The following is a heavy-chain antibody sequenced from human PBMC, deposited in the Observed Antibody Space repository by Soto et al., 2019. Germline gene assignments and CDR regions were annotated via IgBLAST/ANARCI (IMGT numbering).Heavy chain of an antibody. V-gene: IGHV3-21*01. CDR2: ISSSSSYI. CDR1: GFTFSSYS. J-gene: IGHJ4*02. Sequence: GWSLRLSCAASGFTFSSYSMNWVRQAPGKGLEWVSSISSSSSYIYYADSVKGRFTISRDNAKNSLYLQMNSLRAEDTAVYYCARDGARGDSYVIFDYWGQGTLVTVSS. D-gene: IGHD5-18*01. CDR3: ARDGARGDSYVIFDY.